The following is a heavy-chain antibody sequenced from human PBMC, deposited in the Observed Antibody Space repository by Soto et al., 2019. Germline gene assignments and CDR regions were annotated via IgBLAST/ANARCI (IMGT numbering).Heavy chain of an antibody. J-gene: IGHJ6*03. CDR3: ARTGYSGYDMDV. D-gene: IGHD5-12*01. V-gene: IGHV4-59*08. CDR2: IYHSGST. Sequence: SETLSLTCTVSGGSVSSYYWSWIRQPPGKGLEWIGYIYHSGSTNYNPTLKSRVTMSIDTSKNQISLKLTSVTAADTAMYYCARTGYSGYDMDVWGKGTTVTVSS. CDR1: GGSVSSYY.